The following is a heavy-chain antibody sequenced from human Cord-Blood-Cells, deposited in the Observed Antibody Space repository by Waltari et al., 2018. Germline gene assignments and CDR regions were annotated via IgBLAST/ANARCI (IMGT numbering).Heavy chain of an antibody. V-gene: IGHV4-34*01. CDR2: INHSGST. CDR3: ARGRSPDAFDI. Sequence: QVQLQQWGAGLLKPSETLSLTCAVYGGSFSGYYWSWIRQPPGKGLEWIGEINHSGSTNYNPALKSRVTISVDTSKNQFSRKLSSVTAADTAVYYCARGRSPDAFDIWGQGTMVTVSS. J-gene: IGHJ3*02. D-gene: IGHD1-26*01. CDR1: GGSFSGYY.